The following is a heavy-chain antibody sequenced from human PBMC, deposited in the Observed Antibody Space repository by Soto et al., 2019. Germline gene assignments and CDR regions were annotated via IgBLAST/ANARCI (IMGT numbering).Heavy chain of an antibody. Sequence: QVQLQESGPGLVKPSETLSLTCTVSGGSISSYYWSWIRQPPGKGLEWIGYIYYSGSTNYNPSLKSRVTISVDTSKNQFSLKLSSVTAADTAVYYCASQSGSSYYYGMDVWGQGTTVTVSS. CDR3: ASQSGSSYYYGMDV. CDR1: GGSISSYY. D-gene: IGHD1-26*01. CDR2: IYYSGST. V-gene: IGHV4-59*08. J-gene: IGHJ6*02.